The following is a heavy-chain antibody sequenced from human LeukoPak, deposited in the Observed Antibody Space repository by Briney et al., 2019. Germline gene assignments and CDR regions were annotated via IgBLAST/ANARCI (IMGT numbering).Heavy chain of an antibody. CDR2: IYYSGST. V-gene: IGHV4-61*08. CDR3: ARDWGTGAYFDY. D-gene: IGHD2-8*02. Sequence: SQTLSLTCTVSGGSISSGDYYWSWIRQPPGKGLEWIGYIYYSGSTNYNPSLKSRVTISVDTSKSQFSLKLSSVTAADTAVYYCARDWGTGAYFDYWGQGTLVTVSS. CDR1: GGSISSGDYY. J-gene: IGHJ4*02.